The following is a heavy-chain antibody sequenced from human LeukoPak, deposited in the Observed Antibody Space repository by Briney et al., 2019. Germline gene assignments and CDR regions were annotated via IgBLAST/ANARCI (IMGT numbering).Heavy chain of an antibody. CDR3: ARGNAPLPFDY. CDR1: AFTFSSYS. V-gene: IGHV3-21*01. CDR2: ISSGDGGYI. Sequence: GGSLRLSCAHSAFTFSSYSMHWVRQAPWEGLEWVSSISSGDGGYIYYADSVKGRFTNSTDNAKNSIYLQMNRLRAEDTAVYYCARGNAPLPFDYWGQGTLVTVSS. J-gene: IGHJ4*02. D-gene: IGHD2-2*01.